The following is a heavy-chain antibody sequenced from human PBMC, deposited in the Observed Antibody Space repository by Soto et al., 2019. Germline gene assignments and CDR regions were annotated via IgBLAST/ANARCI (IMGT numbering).Heavy chain of an antibody. V-gene: IGHV3-30*18. CDR3: AKDRGLAESGTWSHYYYGMDV. Sequence: QVQLLESGGGVVQPGRSLRLSCVASGFTLTNNGMHWVRQAPGQGLEWVAVISSDGSSYYYGDSVRGRFTISRDTSKNTLFLEMNSLTTAATAVYYCAKDRGLAESGTWSHYYYGMDVWGQGTSVTVS. CDR2: ISSDGSSY. D-gene: IGHD1-26*01. J-gene: IGHJ6*02. CDR1: GFTLTNNG.